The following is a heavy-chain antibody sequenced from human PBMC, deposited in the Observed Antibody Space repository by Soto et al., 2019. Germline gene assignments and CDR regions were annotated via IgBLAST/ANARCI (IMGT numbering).Heavy chain of an antibody. V-gene: IGHV3-21*01. CDR3: ARGGEYSSSSEGFDY. CDR2: ISSSSSYI. J-gene: IGHJ4*02. CDR1: GFTLSSYS. D-gene: IGHD6-6*01. Sequence: GGSLRLSCAASGFTLSSYSMNWVRQAPGKGLEWVSSISSSSSYIYYADSVKGRFTISRDNAKNSLYLQMNSLRAEDTAVYYCARGGEYSSSSEGFDYWGQGTLVTVSS.